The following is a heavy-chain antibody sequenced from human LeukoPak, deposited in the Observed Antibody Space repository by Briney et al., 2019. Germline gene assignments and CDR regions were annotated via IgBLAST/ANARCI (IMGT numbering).Heavy chain of an antibody. V-gene: IGHV3-30*02. Sequence: GGSLRLSCAASGFTFSSYGMHWVRQAPGKGLEWVAFIRYDGSDKDYVDSVKGRFTISRDNSKNTLYLQMNSLRAEDTAVYYCAKDRDKGNYYFDYRGQGTLVTVSS. D-gene: IGHD1-7*01. CDR1: GFTFSSYG. CDR2: IRYDGSDK. J-gene: IGHJ4*02. CDR3: AKDRDKGNYYFDY.